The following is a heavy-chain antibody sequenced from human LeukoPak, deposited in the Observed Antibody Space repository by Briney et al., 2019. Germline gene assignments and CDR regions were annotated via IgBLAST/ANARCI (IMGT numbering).Heavy chain of an antibody. CDR1: GYTFTSYA. CDR3: ARELMGSSWYQD. Sequence: ASVKVSCKASGYTFTSYARHWVRQAPGHRLEWMGGINAGNGNTKYSQKFQGRVTITRDTSASTAYMELSSLRTEDTAVYYCARELMGSSWYQDWGQGTLVTVSS. J-gene: IGHJ4*02. CDR2: INAGNGNT. D-gene: IGHD6-13*01. V-gene: IGHV1-3*01.